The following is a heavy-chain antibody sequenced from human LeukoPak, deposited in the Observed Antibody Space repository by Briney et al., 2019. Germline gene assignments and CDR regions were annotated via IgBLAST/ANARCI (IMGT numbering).Heavy chain of an antibody. CDR2: ISSSGSTT. V-gene: IGHV3-48*01. CDR3: ARDRGSYYSYYMDV. D-gene: IGHD3-10*01. CDR1: GFTFSSYN. Sequence: PGGSLRLSCAASGFTFSSYNMNWVRQAPGKGLEWVSYISSSGSTTYYADSVKGRFTISRDNVKNSLYLQMNSLRAEDTAVYYCARDRGSYYSYYMDVWGKGTTVSVSS. J-gene: IGHJ6*03.